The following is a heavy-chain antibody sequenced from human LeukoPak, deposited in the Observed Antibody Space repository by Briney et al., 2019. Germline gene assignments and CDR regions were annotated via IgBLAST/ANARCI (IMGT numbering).Heavy chain of an antibody. CDR1: GGSISSGGYY. Sequence: PSQTLSLTCTVSGGSISSGGYYWSWIRQHPGKGLEWIGYIYYSGRTNYNPSVKSRVTISLDTSKNQFSLKLRSVTAADTAVYYCARHRFGELDYWGQGTLVTVSS. D-gene: IGHD3-10*01. CDR2: IYYSGRT. CDR3: ARHRFGELDY. J-gene: IGHJ4*02. V-gene: IGHV4-31*03.